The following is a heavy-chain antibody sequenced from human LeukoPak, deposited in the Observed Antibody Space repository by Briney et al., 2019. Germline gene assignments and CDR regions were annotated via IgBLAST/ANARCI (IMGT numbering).Heavy chain of an antibody. CDR3: AREYGGYPDWYFDL. D-gene: IGHD4/OR15-4a*01. Sequence: GGSLRLSCAASGFTFSSYWMNWVRQAPGKGLEWVANIKQDGSEKYYVDSVKGRFTISRDNAKNSLYLQMNSLRAEDTAVYYCAREYGGYPDWYFDLWGVATLFTVAP. CDR1: GFTFSSYW. CDR2: IKQDGSEK. V-gene: IGHV3-7*04. J-gene: IGHJ2*01.